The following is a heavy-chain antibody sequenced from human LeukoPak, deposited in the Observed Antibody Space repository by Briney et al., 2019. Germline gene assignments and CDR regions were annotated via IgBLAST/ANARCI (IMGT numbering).Heavy chain of an antibody. D-gene: IGHD5-12*01. Sequence: PSETLSLTCAVSGGSISSSNWWSWVRQPPGKGLEWIGEIYHSGSTNYNPSLKSRVTISVDKSKNQFSLKLSSVTAADTAVYYCARDPVSGYDWIRHWYFDLWGRGTLVTVSS. V-gene: IGHV4-4*02. CDR2: IYHSGST. CDR1: GGSISSSNW. J-gene: IGHJ2*01. CDR3: ARDPVSGYDWIRHWYFDL.